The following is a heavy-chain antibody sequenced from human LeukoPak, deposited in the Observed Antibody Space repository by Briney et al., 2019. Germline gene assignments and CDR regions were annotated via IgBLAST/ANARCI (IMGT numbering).Heavy chain of an antibody. J-gene: IGHJ5*01. Sequence: SETLSLTCTVSGYSISSGYYWGWIRQPPGKGLEWIRSIYHSGRTYYNPSLKSRVTTSVDTSKNQFSLNLTSVTAADTAVYYCATDGMVRGPDAWFDSWGQGTLVTVSS. CDR3: ATDGMVRGPDAWFDS. CDR2: IYHSGRT. CDR1: GYSISSGYY. V-gene: IGHV4-38-2*02. D-gene: IGHD3-10*01.